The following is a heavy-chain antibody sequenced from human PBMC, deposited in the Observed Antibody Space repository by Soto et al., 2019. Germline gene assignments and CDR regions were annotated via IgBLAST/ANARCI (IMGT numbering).Heavy chain of an antibody. Sequence: SETLSLTCTVSGGSISSYYWSWIRQPPGKGLEWIGYIYYSGSTNYNPSLKSRVTISVDTSKNQFSLKLSSVTAADTAVYYWARAVTTFFPAFDIWGQGTMVTVSS. J-gene: IGHJ3*02. D-gene: IGHD4-4*01. CDR2: IYYSGST. CDR1: GGSISSYY. V-gene: IGHV4-59*01. CDR3: ARAVTTFFPAFDI.